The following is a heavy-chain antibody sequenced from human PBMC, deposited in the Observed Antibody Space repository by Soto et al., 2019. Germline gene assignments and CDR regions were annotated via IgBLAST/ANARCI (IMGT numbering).Heavy chain of an antibody. J-gene: IGHJ4*02. CDR1: GYIFMTYG. CDR2: ISAHKRDT. V-gene: IGHV1-18*01. D-gene: IGHD2-2*01. Sequence: ASVKFSCKASGYIFMTYGITWVRQAPGQGLEWIGWISAHKRDTKYAQKFEGRVTMTTDGSTNTALRELRSLRSDDTAVYYCARRRSVAPAGPFEYWGQGTLVTVSS. CDR3: ARRRSVAPAGPFEY.